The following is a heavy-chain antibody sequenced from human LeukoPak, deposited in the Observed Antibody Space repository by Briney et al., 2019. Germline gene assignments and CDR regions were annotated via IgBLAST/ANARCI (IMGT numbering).Heavy chain of an antibody. CDR1: GFTFSSNS. V-gene: IGHV3-23*01. CDR3: AKHIRHLGNYQYYMDV. Sequence: GGSLRLSCAASGFTFSSNSMNWVRQAPGKGLEWVSAISGAGGNTFYADSVKGRFTISRDNANNTLYLQMNSLRAEDTAIYYCAKHIRHLGNYQYYMDVWGKGTTVTVSS. J-gene: IGHJ6*03. CDR2: ISGAGGNT. D-gene: IGHD3-16*01.